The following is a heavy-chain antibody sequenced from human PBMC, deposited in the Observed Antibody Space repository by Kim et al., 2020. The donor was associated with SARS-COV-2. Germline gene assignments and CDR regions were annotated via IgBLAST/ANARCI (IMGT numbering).Heavy chain of an antibody. V-gene: IGHV3-48*02. Sequence: SSSSTIYYADSVKGRFTISRDNAKNSLYLQMNSLRDEDTAVYYCFQRGPIWGQGTLVTVSS. CDR3: FQRGPI. J-gene: IGHJ4*02. CDR2: SSSSTI.